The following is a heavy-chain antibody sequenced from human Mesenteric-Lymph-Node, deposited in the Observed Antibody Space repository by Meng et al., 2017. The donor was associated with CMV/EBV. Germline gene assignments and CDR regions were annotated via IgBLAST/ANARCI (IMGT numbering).Heavy chain of an antibody. Sequence: NSHGVSWVRTAHGQGLEWMGDIIPMFGTGKYAQNFQDRATITADESTSTAYLELSSLRSEDTATYYCARDRLFCSSGNCYAAGAFDFWGQGTVVTVSS. J-gene: IGHJ3*01. D-gene: IGHD2-2*01. CDR1: NSHG. CDR3: ARDRLFCSSGNCYAAGAFDF. V-gene: IGHV1-69*01. CDR2: IIPMFGTG.